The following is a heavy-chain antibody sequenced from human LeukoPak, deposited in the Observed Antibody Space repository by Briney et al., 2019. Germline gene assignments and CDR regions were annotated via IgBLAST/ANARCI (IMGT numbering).Heavy chain of an antibody. Sequence: SETLSLTCAVYGGSFSGYYWSWIRQPPGKGLEWIGEINHSGSTNYNPSLKSRVTISVDTSKNQFSLKLSSVTAADTAVYYCARIGLSATATAYYMDVWGKGTTVTVSS. V-gene: IGHV4-34*01. CDR2: INHSGST. D-gene: IGHD4-17*01. CDR3: ARIGLSATATAYYMDV. J-gene: IGHJ6*03. CDR1: GGSFSGYY.